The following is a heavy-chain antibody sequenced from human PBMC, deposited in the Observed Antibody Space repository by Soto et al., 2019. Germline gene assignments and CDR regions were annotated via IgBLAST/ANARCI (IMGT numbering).Heavy chain of an antibody. J-gene: IGHJ6*02. V-gene: IGHV4-30-4*01. Sequence: SETLSLTCTVSGGSTSSDNYWSWIRQPPGKGLEWIGHIYYSGNTDYNPSLKSRLAISIDTSKNQFSLKLSSVTAADTAVYYCARGVGGIAAAGTPSSYYYYYGMDVWGQGTTVTVSS. D-gene: IGHD6-13*01. CDR2: IYYSGNT. CDR3: ARGVGGIAAAGTPSSYYYYYGMDV. CDR1: GGSTSSDNY.